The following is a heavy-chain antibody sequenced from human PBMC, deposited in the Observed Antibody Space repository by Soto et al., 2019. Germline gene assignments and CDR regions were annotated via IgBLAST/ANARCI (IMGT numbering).Heavy chain of an antibody. CDR1: GASMTSSIYY. V-gene: IGHV4-39*01. Sequence: PSETLSLTCSVSGASMTSSIYYWAWIRQAPWKGLEWIGSLNYGGTTYHSPSLEGRVTMSVDTSKKEFSLNVISVTAADTAIYYCARQSYFDGAGYYLGWFDPWGQGXLVTVSS. CDR3: ARQSYFDGAGYYLGWFDP. D-gene: IGHD3-22*01. CDR2: LNYGGTT. J-gene: IGHJ5*02.